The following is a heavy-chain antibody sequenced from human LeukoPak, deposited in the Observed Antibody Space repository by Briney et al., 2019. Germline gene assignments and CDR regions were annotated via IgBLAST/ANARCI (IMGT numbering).Heavy chain of an antibody. CDR2: IGGSGGAI. Sequence: GGSLRLSCGASGFTFSRYAMSWVRQAPGKGLQWVSEIGGSGGAIYYADSVKGRFTISRDNSKNTLYLQMNSLRAEDTAVYYCARAVAGLDYWGQGTLVTVSS. CDR3: ARAVAGLDY. J-gene: IGHJ4*02. D-gene: IGHD6-19*01. CDR1: GFTFSRYA. V-gene: IGHV3-23*01.